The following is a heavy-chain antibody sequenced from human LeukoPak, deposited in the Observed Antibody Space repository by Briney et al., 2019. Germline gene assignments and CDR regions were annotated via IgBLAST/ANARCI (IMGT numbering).Heavy chain of an antibody. Sequence: PGGSLRLSCAASGFTFSTYSMNWVRQAPGKGLEWVSGIIGGAGSTYYADSVKGQFTISGDNSKNTLFLQMNSLRAEDTAVYYCAHGAMYQLDYWGQGTLVTVSS. J-gene: IGHJ4*02. V-gene: IGHV3-23*01. CDR2: IIGGAGST. CDR3: AHGAMYQLDY. CDR1: GFTFSTYS. D-gene: IGHD2-2*01.